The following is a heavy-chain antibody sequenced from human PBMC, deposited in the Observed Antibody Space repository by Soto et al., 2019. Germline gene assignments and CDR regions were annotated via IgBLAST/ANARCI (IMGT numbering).Heavy chain of an antibody. Sequence: QVQLVQSGAEVKKPGASVKVSCKASGYTFTSYYMHWVRQAPGQGLEWMGIINPSGGSTSYAQKFQGRVTMTRDTSTSTVYMELSSLRSEDTAVYYCARALRYCSGGSCRDGGYYYYGMDVWGQGTTVTVSS. CDR2: INPSGGST. D-gene: IGHD2-15*01. CDR3: ARALRYCSGGSCRDGGYYYYGMDV. J-gene: IGHJ6*02. CDR1: GYTFTSYY. V-gene: IGHV1-46*01.